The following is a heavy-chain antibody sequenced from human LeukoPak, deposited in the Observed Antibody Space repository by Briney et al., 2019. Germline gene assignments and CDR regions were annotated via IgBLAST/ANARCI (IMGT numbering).Heavy chain of an antibody. CDR1: GFTFSSYE. D-gene: IGHD1-26*01. Sequence: GGSLRLSCAASGFTFSSYEMNWVRQAPGKGLEWVAFIRYDGRDKDYADSVKGRFTISRDNPKNTLYLQMTSLRAEDTAVYYCAKDSNRWELHGDYFDYWGQGTLVTVSS. CDR3: AKDSNRWELHGDYFDY. V-gene: IGHV3-30*02. CDR2: IRYDGRDK. J-gene: IGHJ4*02.